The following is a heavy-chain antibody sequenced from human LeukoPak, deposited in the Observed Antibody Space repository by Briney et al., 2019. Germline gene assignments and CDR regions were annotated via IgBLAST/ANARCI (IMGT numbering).Heavy chain of an antibody. CDR3: AELGITMIGGV. J-gene: IGHJ6*04. V-gene: IGHV3-74*01. D-gene: IGHD3-10*02. Sequence: PGGSLRLSCAASGFTFSSYWMYWVRQAPGKGLAWVSRIYSDGSNTNYADSVKGRFTISRDNAKNSLYLQMNSLRAEDTAVYYCAELGITMIGGVWGKGTTVTISS. CDR1: GFTFSSYW. CDR2: IYSDGSNT.